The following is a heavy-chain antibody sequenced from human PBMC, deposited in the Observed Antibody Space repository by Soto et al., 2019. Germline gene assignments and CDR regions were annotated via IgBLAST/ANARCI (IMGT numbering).Heavy chain of an antibody. J-gene: IGHJ1*01. CDR3: ASSNYDNPKPLSY. Sequence: SETLSLTCAVSGGSISSGGYSWSWIRQPPGKGLEWIGYIYHSGSTYYNPSLKSRVTISVDRSKNQFSLKLSSVTAADTAVYFCASSNYDNPKPLSYRGQRTLVIGSS. D-gene: IGHD3-22*01. CDR1: GGSISSGGYS. V-gene: IGHV4-30-2*01. CDR2: IYHSGST.